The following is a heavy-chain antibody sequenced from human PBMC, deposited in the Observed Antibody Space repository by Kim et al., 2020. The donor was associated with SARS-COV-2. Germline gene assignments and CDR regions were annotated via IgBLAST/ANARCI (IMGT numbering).Heavy chain of an antibody. D-gene: IGHD4-17*01. Sequence: GGSLRLSCAASGFTFSGSAMHWVRQASGKGLEWVGRIRSKANSYATAYAASVKGRFTISRDDSKNTAYLQMNSLKTEDTAVYYCTRTLTTVVTAPGWGMDVWGQGTTVTVSS. V-gene: IGHV3-73*01. J-gene: IGHJ6*02. CDR3: TRTLTTVVTAPGWGMDV. CDR1: GFTFSGSA. CDR2: IRSKANSYAT.